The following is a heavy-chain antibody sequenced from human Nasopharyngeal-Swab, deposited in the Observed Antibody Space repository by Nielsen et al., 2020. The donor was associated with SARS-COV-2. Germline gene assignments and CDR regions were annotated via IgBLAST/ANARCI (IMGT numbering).Heavy chain of an antibody. Sequence: SETLSLTCAVYGGSFSGYYWSWIRQPPGKGLEWIGEINHSGSTNYNPSLKSRVTISVDTSKNQFSLKLSSVTASDTAVYYCARGSGWYGYWGQGTLVTVSS. CDR2: INHSGST. CDR3: ARGSGWYGY. V-gene: IGHV4-34*01. D-gene: IGHD6-19*01. J-gene: IGHJ4*02. CDR1: GGSFSGYY.